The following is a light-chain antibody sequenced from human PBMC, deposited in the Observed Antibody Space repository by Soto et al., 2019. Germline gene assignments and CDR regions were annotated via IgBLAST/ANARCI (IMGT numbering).Light chain of an antibody. CDR3: SSYTSSSTRV. CDR2: EVS. Sequence: QSVLTQPASMSGSPGQSITISCTGTSSDVGGYNYVSWYQQHPGKAPKLMIYEVSNRPSGVSNRFSGSKSGNTASLAISGLQAEDEADYYCSSYTSSSTRVFGTGTKVTVL. CDR1: SSDVGGYNY. J-gene: IGLJ1*01. V-gene: IGLV2-14*01.